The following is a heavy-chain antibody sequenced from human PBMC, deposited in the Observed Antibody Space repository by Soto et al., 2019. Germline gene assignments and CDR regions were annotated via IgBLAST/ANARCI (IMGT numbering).Heavy chain of an antibody. Sequence: QITLKESGPTLVKPTQTLTLTCTFSGFSLSTSEVGVGWIRQPPGKALEWLALIYWDDDNRYIPSLRSRLTLTKDTSKNLVVLTMTNMDPVDTATYYCAHGSGWLFDYWGQGTLVTVSS. V-gene: IGHV2-5*02. J-gene: IGHJ4*02. CDR3: AHGSGWLFDY. CDR1: GFSLSTSEVG. D-gene: IGHD6-19*01. CDR2: IYWDDDN.